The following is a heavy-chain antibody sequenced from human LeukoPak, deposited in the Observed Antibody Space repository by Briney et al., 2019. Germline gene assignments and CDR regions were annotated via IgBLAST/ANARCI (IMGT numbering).Heavy chain of an antibody. D-gene: IGHD6-13*01. J-gene: IGHJ6*02. CDR2: IYYSGST. CDR3: ARDKVAAAGRYYYGMDV. Sequence: SETLSLTCTVSGGSISSGGYYRSWIRQHPGKGLEWIGYIYYSGSTYYNPSLKSRVTISVDTSKNQFSLKLSSVTAADTAVYYCARDKVAAAGRYYYGMDVWGQGTTVTVSS. V-gene: IGHV4-31*03. CDR1: GGSISSGGYY.